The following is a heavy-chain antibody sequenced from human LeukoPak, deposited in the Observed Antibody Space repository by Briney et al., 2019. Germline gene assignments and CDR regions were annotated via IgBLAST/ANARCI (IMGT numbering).Heavy chain of an antibody. CDR2: IYTSGST. CDR3: ARSPDITMVRGVIGEYYYYYYMDV. J-gene: IGHJ6*03. V-gene: IGHV4-4*07. CDR1: GGSISSYY. D-gene: IGHD3-10*01. Sequence: PSETLSLTCTVSGGSISSYYWSWIRQPAGKGLEWLGRIYTSGSTNYNPSLKSRVTMSVDTSKNQFSLKLSSVTAADTAVYYCARSPDITMVRGVIGEYYYYYYMDVWGKGTTVTISS.